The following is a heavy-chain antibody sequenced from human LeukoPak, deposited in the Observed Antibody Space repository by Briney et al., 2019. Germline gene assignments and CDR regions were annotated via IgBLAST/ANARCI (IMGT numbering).Heavy chain of an antibody. Sequence: ASVKVSCKAFGYSFTSFGINWVRQAPGQGLEWMGWIGAYNGNTNYAQKLQGRVTMTTDTSTSTAYMELRSLRSDDTAVYYCARDRYCSGGSCYINWFDPWGQGTLVTVSS. D-gene: IGHD2-15*01. CDR1: GYSFTSFG. V-gene: IGHV1-18*01. CDR3: ARDRYCSGGSCYINWFDP. J-gene: IGHJ5*02. CDR2: IGAYNGNT.